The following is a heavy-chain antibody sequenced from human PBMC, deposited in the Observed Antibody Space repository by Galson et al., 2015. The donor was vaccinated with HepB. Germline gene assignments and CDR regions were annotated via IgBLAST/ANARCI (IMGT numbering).Heavy chain of an antibody. V-gene: IGHV5-10-1*01. CDR3: ARQNYYDSSAPYLDY. Sequence: QSGAEVKKPGESLRISCKGSGYSFTSYWISWVRQMPGKGLEWMGRIDPSDSYTNYSPSFQGHVTFSADKSLSTAYLQWSSLQASDTAMYYCARQNYYDSSAPYLDYWGPGTLVTVSS. D-gene: IGHD3-22*01. CDR2: IDPSDSYT. J-gene: IGHJ4*02. CDR1: GYSFTSYW.